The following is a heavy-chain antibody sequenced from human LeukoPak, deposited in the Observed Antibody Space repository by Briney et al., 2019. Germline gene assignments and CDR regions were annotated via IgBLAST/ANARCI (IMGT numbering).Heavy chain of an antibody. J-gene: IGHJ6*02. CDR3: ARLGYEDDYYYGMDV. CDR1: GYTFTSYG. V-gene: IGHV1-8*03. Sequence: GASVKVSCKASGYTFTSYGISWVRQATGQGLEWMGWMNPNSGNTGYAQKFQGRVTITRNTSISTAYMELSSLRSEDTAVYYCARLGYEDDYYYGMDVWGQGTTVTVSS. CDR2: MNPNSGNT. D-gene: IGHD6-13*01.